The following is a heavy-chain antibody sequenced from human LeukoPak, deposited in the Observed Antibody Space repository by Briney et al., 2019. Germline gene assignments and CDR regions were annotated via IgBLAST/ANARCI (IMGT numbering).Heavy chain of an antibody. D-gene: IGHD2-21*02. CDR3: ARLGVVTASYDY. CDR1: GGSISSYY. Sequence: PSETLSLTCTVSGGSISSYYWSWIRQPPGKGLEWIGYIYYSGSTNYNPSLKSRVTISVDTSKNQFSLKLSPVTAADTAVYYCARLGVVTASYDYWGQGTLVTVSS. CDR2: IYYSGST. V-gene: IGHV4-59*08. J-gene: IGHJ4*02.